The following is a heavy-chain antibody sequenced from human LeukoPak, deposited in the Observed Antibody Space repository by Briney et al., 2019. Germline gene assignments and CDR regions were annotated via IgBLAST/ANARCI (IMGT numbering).Heavy chain of an antibody. CDR3: AREVDCSGGSCYSDY. CDR2: IYYSGST. D-gene: IGHD2-15*01. CDR1: GGSISSSSYY. Sequence: PSETLSLTCTVSGGSISSSSYYWGWIRQPPGKGLEWIGYIYYSGSTYYNPSLKSRVTISVDTSKNQFSLKLSSVTAADAAVYYCAREVDCSGGSCYSDYWGQGTLVTVSS. V-gene: IGHV4-30-4*08. J-gene: IGHJ4*02.